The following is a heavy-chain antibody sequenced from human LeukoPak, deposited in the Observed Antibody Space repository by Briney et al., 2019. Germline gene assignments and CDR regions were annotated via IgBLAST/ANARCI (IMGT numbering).Heavy chain of an antibody. D-gene: IGHD2-2*01. J-gene: IGHJ5*02. CDR3: ARGSTGRRGHNWFDP. Sequence: RPSETLSLTCTVSGGSISSSSYYWGWIRQPPGKGLEWIGSIYYSGSTYYNPSLKSRVTISVDTSKNQFSLKLSSVTAADTAVYYCARGSTGRRGHNWFDPWGQGTLVTVSS. CDR1: GGSISSSSYY. V-gene: IGHV4-39*07. CDR2: IYYSGST.